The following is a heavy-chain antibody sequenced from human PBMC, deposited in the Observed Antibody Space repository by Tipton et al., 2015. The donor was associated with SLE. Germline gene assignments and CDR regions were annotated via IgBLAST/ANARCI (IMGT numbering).Heavy chain of an antibody. V-gene: IGHV3-23*03. CDR2: IYSGGST. D-gene: IGHD7-27*01. CDR1: GFTFSSYA. CDR3: AKGSWGGDY. Sequence: SLRLSCAASGFTFSSYAMSWVRQAPGKGLEWVSVIYSGGSTYYADSVKGRFTISRDNSKNTLYLQMNSLRAEDTAVYYCAKGSWGGDYWGQGTLVTVSS. J-gene: IGHJ4*02.